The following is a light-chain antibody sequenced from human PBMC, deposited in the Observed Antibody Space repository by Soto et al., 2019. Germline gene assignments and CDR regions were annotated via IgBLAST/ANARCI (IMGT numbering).Light chain of an antibody. CDR3: QQHSNWPPT. CDR1: QSVSSY. J-gene: IGKJ1*01. V-gene: IGKV3-11*01. CDR2: DAS. Sequence: EIVLIQSPATLSLSPGERATLSCRASQSVSSYLAWYQQKPGQAPRLLIYDASNRATGIPARFSGSGSGTDFTLTISSLEPEDFAVYYCQQHSNWPPTFGKGTKV.